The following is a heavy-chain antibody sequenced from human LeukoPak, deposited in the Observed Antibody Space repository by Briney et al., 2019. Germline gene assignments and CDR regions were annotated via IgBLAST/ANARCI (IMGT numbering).Heavy chain of an antibody. V-gene: IGHV4-4*07. Sequence: SETLSLTCTVSGGSISSYYWSWIRQPAGKGLEWIGRIYSSGSTNYNPSLNSRVTVSLDTSKNQFSLKLSSVTAADTAVYYCARGTQYYYDSSGYYSRYFDYWGQGTLVTVSS. CDR3: ARGTQYYYDSSGYYSRYFDY. CDR2: IYSSGST. D-gene: IGHD3-22*01. J-gene: IGHJ4*02. CDR1: GGSISSYY.